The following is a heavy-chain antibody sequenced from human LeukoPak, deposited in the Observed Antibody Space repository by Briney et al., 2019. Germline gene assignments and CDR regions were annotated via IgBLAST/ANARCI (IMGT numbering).Heavy chain of an antibody. CDR3: ARHPPYSSSLWRFDP. J-gene: IGHJ5*02. Sequence: SETLSLTCTVSGYSISSGYYWGWIRQPPGKRLEWVGSIHSSGNTYYNPTLKSRVTISVDTSKNQFSLNLTSVTAADAAVYYCARHPPYSSSLWRFDPWGQGTLVTVSS. V-gene: IGHV4-38-2*02. CDR1: GYSISSGYY. CDR2: IHSSGNT. D-gene: IGHD6-6*01.